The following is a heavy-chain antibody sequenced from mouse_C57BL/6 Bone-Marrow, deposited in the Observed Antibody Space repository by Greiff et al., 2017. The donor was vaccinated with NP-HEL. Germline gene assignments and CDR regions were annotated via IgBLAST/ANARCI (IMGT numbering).Heavy chain of an antibody. CDR1: GFTFSSYA. CDR2: ISSGGSYT. Sequence: EVKLMESGGGLVNPGGSLKLSCAASGFTFSSYAMSWVRQSPEKRLEWVAEISSGGSYTYYPDTVTGRFTISRDNAKNTLYLEMSSLRSEDTAMYYCARDGNYYAMDYWGQGTSVTVSS. CDR3: ARDGNYYAMDY. J-gene: IGHJ4*01. V-gene: IGHV5-9-4*01. D-gene: IGHD2-1*01.